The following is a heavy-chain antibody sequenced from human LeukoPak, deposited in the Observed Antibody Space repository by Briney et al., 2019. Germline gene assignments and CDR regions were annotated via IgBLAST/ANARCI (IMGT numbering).Heavy chain of an antibody. Sequence: GGSLRLSCAASGSTISSYAMSWVRQAPGKGLEWVSSISGSGGTTYYADSVKGRFTVSRDNSKNTLYLQMNSLRAEDTAIYFCARDLAWGSYDCWGQGTLVIVSS. CDR1: GSTISSYA. J-gene: IGHJ4*02. V-gene: IGHV3-23*01. D-gene: IGHD7-27*01. CDR3: ARDLAWGSYDC. CDR2: ISGSGGTT.